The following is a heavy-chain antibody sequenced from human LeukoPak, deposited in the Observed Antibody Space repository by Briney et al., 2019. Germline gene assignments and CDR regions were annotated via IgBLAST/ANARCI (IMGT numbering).Heavy chain of an antibody. CDR3: AKAVALGFDY. V-gene: IGHV3-23*01. J-gene: IGHJ4*02. D-gene: IGHD2-21*01. CDR1: GFSFSNYA. Sequence: GGSLRLSCAASGFSFSNYAMTWVRQAPGKGLEWVSMISGSTTTTYYADSVKGRFTISRDNSKNTLYLQMTSLRAEDTAVYYCAKAVALGFDYWGQGTLVTVSS. CDR2: ISGSTTTT.